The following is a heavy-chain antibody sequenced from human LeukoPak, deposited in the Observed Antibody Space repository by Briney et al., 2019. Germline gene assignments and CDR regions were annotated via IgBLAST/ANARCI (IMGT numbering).Heavy chain of an antibody. V-gene: IGHV3-7*03. D-gene: IGHD6-13*01. CDR3: AILPGYSSGWYEVNY. CDR2: IKQDGSEK. CDR1: GLTFSYYW. J-gene: IGHJ4*02. Sequence: GGSLRLSCATSGLTFSYYWMNWVRQAPGKGLEWVANIKQDGSEKYYVESVKGRFTISRDNTKNSLFLQMNSLRVEDTAVYYCAILPGYSSGWYEVNYWGQGTLVTVSS.